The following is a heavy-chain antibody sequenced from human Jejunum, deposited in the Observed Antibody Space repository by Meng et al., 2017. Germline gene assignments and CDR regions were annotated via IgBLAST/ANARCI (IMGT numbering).Heavy chain of an antibody. Sequence: GESLKISCAASGFSFSDQSMSWVRQAPGKGLEWVSVILDKDGSTYYADSVKGRFTISRDNSKNTLYLQMSSLRVDDTAVYHCANRVWLESWGQGTLVTVSS. V-gene: IGHV3-23*01. CDR1: GFSFSDQS. CDR2: ILDKDGST. J-gene: IGHJ5*01. CDR3: ANRVWLES. D-gene: IGHD3-10*01.